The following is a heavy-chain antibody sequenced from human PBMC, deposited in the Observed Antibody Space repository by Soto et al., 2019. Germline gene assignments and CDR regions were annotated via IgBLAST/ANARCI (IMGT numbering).Heavy chain of an antibody. CDR1: GGSISSSNW. Sequence: SETLSLTCAVSGGSISSSNWWSWVRQPPGKGLEWIGEIYHSGSTNYNPSLKSRVTISVDKSKNQFSLKLSSVTAVDTAVYYCARDRDSSSWYYYYYGMDVWGQGTTVTVSS. CDR2: IYHSGST. J-gene: IGHJ6*02. D-gene: IGHD6-13*01. V-gene: IGHV4-4*02. CDR3: ARDRDSSSWYYYYYGMDV.